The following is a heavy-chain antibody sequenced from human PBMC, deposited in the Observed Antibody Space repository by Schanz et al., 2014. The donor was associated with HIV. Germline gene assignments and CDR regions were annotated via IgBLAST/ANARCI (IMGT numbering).Heavy chain of an antibody. CDR1: GGSFSRSA. CDR2: IIPMYGTA. CDR3: ATLTFYVWGSFRYNPLDY. V-gene: IGHV1-69*01. J-gene: IGHJ4*02. Sequence: QVQLVQSGAEVKKPGSSVKVSCKASGGSFSRSAVSWVRQAPGQGLEWMGGIIPMYGTANYARKFQGRVTMTVDSSTSTVYMELRSLSPEDTAVYYCATLTFYVWGSFRYNPLDYWGLGTQVIVSS. D-gene: IGHD3-16*02.